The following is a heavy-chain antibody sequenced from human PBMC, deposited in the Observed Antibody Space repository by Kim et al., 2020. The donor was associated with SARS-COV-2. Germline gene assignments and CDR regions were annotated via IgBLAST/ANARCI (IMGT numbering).Heavy chain of an antibody. CDR2: INSDGSST. CDR1: GFSFSDYY. J-gene: IGHJ4*02. CDR3: VRESSN. Sequence: GGSLRLSCAASGFSFSDYYMTWIRQAPGKGLEWVAYINSDGSSTDYADSVNGRFTISRDSAKRSVSLQMNSLTPEDTAVYYCVRESSNGGQGTLGTVSS. V-gene: IGHV3-11*01.